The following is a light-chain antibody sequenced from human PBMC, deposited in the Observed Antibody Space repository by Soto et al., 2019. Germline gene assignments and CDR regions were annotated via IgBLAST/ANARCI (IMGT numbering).Light chain of an antibody. V-gene: IGKV3-11*01. Sequence: DIVLTQSPATLSLSPGESATLSCRASQSVSSYLAWYQQKLGQAPRLLIYDASNRATGIQARFSGSGSGTDFTLTIPRLEPEDFAVYYCQQRSNWPLTFGGGTKVEIK. CDR2: DAS. CDR1: QSVSSY. J-gene: IGKJ4*01. CDR3: QQRSNWPLT.